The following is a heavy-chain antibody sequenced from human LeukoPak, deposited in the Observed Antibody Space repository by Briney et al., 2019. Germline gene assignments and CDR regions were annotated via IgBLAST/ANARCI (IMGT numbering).Heavy chain of an antibody. CDR2: VNPDGSST. J-gene: IGHJ4*02. CDR1: GFTFSRYW. V-gene: IGHV3-74*01. Sequence: GGSLRLSCAAPGFTFSRYWMHWVRQVPGKGLVWVSRVNPDGSSTTYADSVKGRFTSSRDNAKNTLYLQMNRLRGEDTAVYYCARGGSYGDYWGQGILVTVSS. D-gene: IGHD3-16*01. CDR3: ARGGSYGDY.